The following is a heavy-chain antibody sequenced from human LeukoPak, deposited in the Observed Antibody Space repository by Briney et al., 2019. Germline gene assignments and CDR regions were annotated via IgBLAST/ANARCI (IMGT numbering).Heavy chain of an antibody. J-gene: IGHJ5*02. V-gene: IGHV4-4*07. CDR3: ARGRYGTISRGWFDP. D-gene: IGHD1-14*01. CDR1: GGSISSYY. CDR2: IYTSGST. Sequence: SETLSLTCTVSGGSISSYYWSWIRQPAGKGLEWIGRIYTSGSTNYNPSLKSRVTISVDTSKKEISLKLSSVTAADTAVYYCARGRYGTISRGWFDPWGQGTLVTVSS.